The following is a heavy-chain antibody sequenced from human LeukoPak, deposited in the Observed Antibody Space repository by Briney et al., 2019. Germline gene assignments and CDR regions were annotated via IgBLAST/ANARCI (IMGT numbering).Heavy chain of an antibody. CDR1: GYSFTSYC. V-gene: IGHV5-51*01. CDR2: IYPGDSDT. Sequence: GESLKISCWGSGYSFTSYCIGWGRQMPGEGLELMVIIYPGDSDTRYRPSFQGQVIISADKFISTAYMQWTSLKASDNGMYYCARRSLGFLEWLLGGAFDIWGQGTMVTVSS. CDR3: ARRSLGFLEWLLGGAFDI. J-gene: IGHJ3*02. D-gene: IGHD3-3*02.